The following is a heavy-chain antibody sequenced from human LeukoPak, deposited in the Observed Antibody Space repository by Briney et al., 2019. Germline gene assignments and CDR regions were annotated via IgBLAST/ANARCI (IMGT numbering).Heavy chain of an antibody. CDR1: GFTFTTYW. CDR3: AELGITMIGGV. Sequence: TGGSLRLSCAASGFTFTTYWMSWVRQLPGMGLEWVSYISSSGSTIYYADSVKGRFTISRDNAKNSLYLQMNSLRAEDTAVYYCAELGITMIGGVWGKGTTVTISS. D-gene: IGHD3-10*02. J-gene: IGHJ6*04. V-gene: IGHV3-48*04. CDR2: ISSSGSTI.